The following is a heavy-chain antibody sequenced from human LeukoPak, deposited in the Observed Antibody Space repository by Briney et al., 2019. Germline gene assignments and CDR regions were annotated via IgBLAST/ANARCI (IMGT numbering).Heavy chain of an antibody. Sequence: PSESLSLTRTVSGGSISSRSYYWGWIRQPPGKGLEWFGSIYYSASTYYNPSLKSRVTISVETSKNHFSLKLSSVTAAGSIAYDCAIRVGLNYFGAGRYLYCYYYMDVWGRETTLSISS. CDR3: AIRVGLNYFGAGRYLYCYYYMDV. CDR2: IYYSAST. J-gene: IGHJ6*03. D-gene: IGHD3-10*01. CDR1: GGSISSRSYY. V-gene: IGHV4-39*02.